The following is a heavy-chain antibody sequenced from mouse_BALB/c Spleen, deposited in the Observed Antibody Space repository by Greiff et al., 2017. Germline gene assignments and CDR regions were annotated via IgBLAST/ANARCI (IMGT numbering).Heavy chain of an antibody. Sequence: EVMLVESGGDLVKPGGSLKLSCAASGFTFSSYGMSWVRQTPDKRLEWVATISSGGSYTYYPDSVKGRFTISRDNAKNTLYLQMSSLKSEDTAMYYCARQGYSSVDYWGQGTSVTVSS. D-gene: IGHD2-12*01. V-gene: IGHV5-6*02. J-gene: IGHJ4*01. CDR1: GFTFSSYG. CDR2: ISSGGSYT. CDR3: ARQGYSSVDY.